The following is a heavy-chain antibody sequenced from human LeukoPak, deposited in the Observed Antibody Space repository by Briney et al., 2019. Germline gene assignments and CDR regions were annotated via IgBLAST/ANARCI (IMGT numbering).Heavy chain of an antibody. D-gene: IGHD4-23*01. V-gene: IGHV3-53*01. CDR2: IYGGDDT. CDR3: ARDLHGGGDS. Sequence: GGSLRLSCAASGFTVRSNYMNWVRQAPGKGLEWVSVIYGGDDTYYAASVKGRFTISRDNSRNTLYLQMNSLRAEDTAVYYCARDLHGGGDSWGQGTLLTVSS. J-gene: IGHJ4*02. CDR1: GFTVRSNY.